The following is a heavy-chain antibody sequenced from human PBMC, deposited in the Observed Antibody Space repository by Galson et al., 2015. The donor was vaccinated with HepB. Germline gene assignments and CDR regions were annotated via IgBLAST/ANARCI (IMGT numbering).Heavy chain of an antibody. CDR1: GFTFTSSA. V-gene: IGHV1-58*01. Sequence: SVKVSCKASGFTFTSSAVQWVRQARGQRLEWIGWIVVGSGNTNYAQKFQERVTITRDMSTSTAYMELSSLRSEDTAVYYCAAGPHDILTGPRAFDIWGQGTMVTVSS. CDR3: AAGPHDILTGPRAFDI. D-gene: IGHD3-9*01. J-gene: IGHJ3*02. CDR2: IVVGSGNT.